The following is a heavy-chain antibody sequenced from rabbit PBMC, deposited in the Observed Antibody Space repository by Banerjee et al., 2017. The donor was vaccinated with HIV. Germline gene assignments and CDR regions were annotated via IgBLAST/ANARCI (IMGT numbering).Heavy chain of an antibody. CDR3: ARGAYASSSGIDYWGL. D-gene: IGHD1-1*01. V-gene: IGHV1S40*01. Sequence: QSLEESGGDLVKPGASLTLTCTASGFSFSSSYYMCWVRQAPGKGLEWIACIYAGSSGSTYYASWAKGRFTISKTSSTTVTLQMTSLTAADTATYFCARGAYASSSGIDYWGLWGPGTLVTV. J-gene: IGHJ4*01. CDR2: IYAGSSGST. CDR1: GFSFSSSYY.